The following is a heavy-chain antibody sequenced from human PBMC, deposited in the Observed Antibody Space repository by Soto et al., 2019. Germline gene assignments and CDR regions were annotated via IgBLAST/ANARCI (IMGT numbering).Heavy chain of an antibody. CDR1: GGSISRGGYS. CDR3: ARVGGYYDSSGYGVDAFDI. V-gene: IGHV4-30-2*01. J-gene: IGHJ3*02. Sequence: TLSLTFAVSGGSISRGGYSWSWIRRPPGRGLEWIGYIYHSGSTYYNPSLKSRVTISVDRSKNQFSLKLSSVTAADTAVYYCARVGGYYDSSGYGVDAFDIWGQGTMVTVSS. D-gene: IGHD3-22*01. CDR2: IYHSGST.